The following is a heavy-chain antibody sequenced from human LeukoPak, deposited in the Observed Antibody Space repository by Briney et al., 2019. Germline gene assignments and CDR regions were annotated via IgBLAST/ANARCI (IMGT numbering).Heavy chain of an antibody. D-gene: IGHD3-10*01. CDR2: IYYSGST. Sequence: PSETLSLTCTVSVGSISTYYWSWIRQPPGKGLEWIGYIYYSGSTNYNPSLKSRVTISVDTSKNQFSLNLSSVTAADTAVYYCARGYGSGSNWFDPWGQGTLVIVSS. CDR3: ARGYGSGSNWFDP. V-gene: IGHV4-59*01. J-gene: IGHJ5*02. CDR1: VGSISTYY.